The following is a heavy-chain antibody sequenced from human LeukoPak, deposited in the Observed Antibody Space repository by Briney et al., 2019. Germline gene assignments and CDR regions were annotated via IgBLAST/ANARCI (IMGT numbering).Heavy chain of an antibody. CDR2: ISSSSSYI. CDR3: ARVRDYGDFRDYYYYMDV. V-gene: IGHV3-21*01. Sequence: GGSLRLSCAASGFTFSSYSMNWVRQAPGKGLEWVSSISSSSSYIYYADSVKGRFTISRDNAKNSLYLQMNSLRDEDTAVYYCARVRDYGDFRDYYYYMDVWAKGPRSPSP. CDR1: GFTFSSYS. D-gene: IGHD4-17*01. J-gene: IGHJ6*03.